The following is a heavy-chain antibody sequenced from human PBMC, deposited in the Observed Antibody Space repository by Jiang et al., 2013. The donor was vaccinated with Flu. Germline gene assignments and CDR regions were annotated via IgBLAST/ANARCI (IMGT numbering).Heavy chain of an antibody. CDR3: ARDILWFGIHYYYGMDV. Sequence: SSVKVSCKASGGTFSSYAISWVRQAPGQGLEWMGGIIPIFGTANYAQKFQGRVTITADESTSTAYMELSSLRSEDTAVYYCARDILWFGIHYYYGMDVWGQGTTVTVSS. D-gene: IGHD3-10*01. V-gene: IGHV1-69*01. CDR1: GGTFSSYA. J-gene: IGHJ6*02. CDR2: IIPIFGTA.